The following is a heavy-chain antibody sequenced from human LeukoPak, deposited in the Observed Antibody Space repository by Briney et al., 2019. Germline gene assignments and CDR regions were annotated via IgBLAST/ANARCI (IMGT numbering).Heavy chain of an antibody. CDR3: ARGPTISETGYFDY. J-gene: IGHJ4*03. CDR2: VNHRGDT. V-gene: IGHV4-34*01. CDR1: GGSFSAYY. D-gene: IGHD1-1*01. Sequence: SETLSLTCAVYGGSFSAYYWSWIRQSPGKGLQWIAEVNHRGDTNYNPSVKGRVTISVDTSKNQFSLKVTSLTAADTAVYYCARGPTISETGYFDYWGQGSLVTVSS.